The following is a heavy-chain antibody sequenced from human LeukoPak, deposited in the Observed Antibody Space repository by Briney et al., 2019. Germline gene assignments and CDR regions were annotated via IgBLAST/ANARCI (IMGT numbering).Heavy chain of an antibody. J-gene: IGHJ3*02. V-gene: IGHV1-18*01. Sequence: ASVKVSCKASGYTFTSYGISWVRQAPGQGLEWMGWISAYNGNTNYAQKLQGRVTMTTDTSTSTAYMELRSLRSDDTAVYYCARDHPPDSSGWLGDAFDIRGQGTMVTVSS. CDR3: ARDHPPDSSGWLGDAFDI. D-gene: IGHD6-19*01. CDR2: ISAYNGNT. CDR1: GYTFTSYG.